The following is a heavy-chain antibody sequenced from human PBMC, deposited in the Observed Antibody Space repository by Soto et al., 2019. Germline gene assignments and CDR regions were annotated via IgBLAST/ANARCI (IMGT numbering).Heavy chain of an antibody. CDR2: IYHSGST. D-gene: IGHD1-7*01. CDR1: GGSVRDGSYY. V-gene: IGHV4-61*01. CDR3: AGYNWNYYFDP. J-gene: IGHJ5*02. Sequence: ASETLSLTCTVSGGSVRDGSYYWAWLRQPPGKGLEWIGHIYHSGSTIYNPSLKSRATISIDTSKSQFSLNLNSMTAADTAVYYCAGYNWNYYFDPWGQGTLVTVSS.